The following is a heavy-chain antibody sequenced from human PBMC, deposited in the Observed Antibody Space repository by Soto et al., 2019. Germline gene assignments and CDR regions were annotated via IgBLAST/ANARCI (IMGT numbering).Heavy chain of an antibody. J-gene: IGHJ4*02. CDR3: ARPTYCSSTHCSPFDY. CDR2: VYPDDSDT. V-gene: IGHV5-51*01. D-gene: IGHD2-2*01. Sequence: GESLKISCKGSGYNFINHWIAWGSQMPWKGLDCMGIVYPDDSDTRYSPSFQGQVTISADKSISTAYLQWSSLEASDTAMYYCARPTYCSSTHCSPFDYWGQGTLVTVSS. CDR1: GYNFINHW.